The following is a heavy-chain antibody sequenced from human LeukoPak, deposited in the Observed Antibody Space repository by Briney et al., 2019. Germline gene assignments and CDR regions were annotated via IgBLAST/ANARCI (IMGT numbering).Heavy chain of an antibody. CDR2: IYSSGST. D-gene: IGHD3-3*01. V-gene: IGHV4-4*07. CDR1: GASINDYY. J-gene: IGHJ4*02. CDR3: AREAFGSPFFGY. Sequence: SETLSLTCTVSGASINDYYWGWLRQPAGKGLEWIGRIYSSGSTNYNPSFKSRVTMSVDTSKNQFSLELRSVTAADTAVYYCAREAFGSPFFGYWGRGTLVTVSS.